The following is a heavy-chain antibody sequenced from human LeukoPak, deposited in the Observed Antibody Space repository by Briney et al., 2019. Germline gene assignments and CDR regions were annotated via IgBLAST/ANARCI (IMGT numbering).Heavy chain of an antibody. J-gene: IGHJ4*02. D-gene: IGHD3-22*01. Sequence: SETLSLTCTVSGGSISSYYWSWIRQPPGKGPEWIGYIYYSGSTNYNPSLKSRVTISVDTSKNQFSLKLSSVTAADTAVYYCARGRSSSGYYYSFDYWGQGTLVTVSS. CDR1: GGSISSYY. CDR3: ARGRSSSGYYYSFDY. V-gene: IGHV4-59*01. CDR2: IYYSGST.